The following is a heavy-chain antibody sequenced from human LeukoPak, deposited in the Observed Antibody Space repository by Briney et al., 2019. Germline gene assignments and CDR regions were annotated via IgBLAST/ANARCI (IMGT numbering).Heavy chain of an antibody. Sequence: GRCLRPSCAASGFTFTNAWIRWVRQAAGRGLEWVGRIKSKIDGGTTEYYAHVKGRISISKDDSKDTLYLQMNSLKAEDTAVYYCAKGSEYYYFWSGYYSPGAFDNWGQGTMVTVSS. V-gene: IGHV3-15*01. CDR3: AKGSEYYYFWSGYYSPGAFDN. D-gene: IGHD3-3*01. CDR2: IKSKIDGGTT. J-gene: IGHJ3*02. CDR1: GFTFTNAW.